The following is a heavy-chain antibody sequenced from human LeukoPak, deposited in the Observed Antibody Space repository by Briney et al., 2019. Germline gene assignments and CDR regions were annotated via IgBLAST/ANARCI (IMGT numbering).Heavy chain of an antibody. CDR3: ASGGYSYGFDY. D-gene: IGHD5-18*01. J-gene: IGHJ4*02. Sequence: PSQTLSLTCAVSGGSISSGGYSWSWIRQPPGKGLEWLGYIYHNGNTYYSPSLKSRVTISVDRSKNQLSLKLSSVTAADTAMYYCASGGYSYGFDYWGQGTLVTVSS. CDR2: IYHNGNT. V-gene: IGHV4-30-2*01. CDR1: GGSISSGGYS.